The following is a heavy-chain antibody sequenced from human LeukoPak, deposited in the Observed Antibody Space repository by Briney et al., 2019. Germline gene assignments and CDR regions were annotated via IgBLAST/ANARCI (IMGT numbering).Heavy chain of an antibody. V-gene: IGHV6-1*01. CDR2: TYYKSKWSN. Sequence: SQTLSLTCAISGDSVSTNSAAWTWIRQSPSRGLEWLGRTYYKSKWSNDYAFSVKSRITINPDTSKNQFSLQLNSVTPEDTAVYYCARGLLSVSGFDSWGQGTLVTVSS. CDR1: GDSVSTNSAA. CDR3: ARGLLSVSGFDS. D-gene: IGHD2-15*01. J-gene: IGHJ4*02.